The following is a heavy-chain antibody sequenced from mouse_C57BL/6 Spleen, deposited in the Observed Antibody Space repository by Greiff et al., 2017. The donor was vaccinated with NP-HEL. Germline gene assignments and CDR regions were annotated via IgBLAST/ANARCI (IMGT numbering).Heavy chain of an antibody. V-gene: IGHV1-82*01. J-gene: IGHJ2*01. CDR3: ARGVLRRGSLDY. CDR2: IYPGDGDT. Sequence: QVQLQQSGPELVKPGASVKISCKASGYAFSSSWMNWVKQRPGKGLEWIGRIYPGDGDTNYNGKFKGKATLTADKSSSTAYMQLSSLTSEDSAVYFCARGVLRRGSLDYWGQGTTLTVSS. D-gene: IGHD1-1*01. CDR1: GYAFSSSW.